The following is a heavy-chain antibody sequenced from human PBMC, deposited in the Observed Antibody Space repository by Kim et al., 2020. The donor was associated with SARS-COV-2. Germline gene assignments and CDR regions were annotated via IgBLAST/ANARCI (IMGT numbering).Heavy chain of an antibody. CDR2: ISYDGTNN. D-gene: IGHD6-19*01. V-gene: IGHV3-30-3*01. CDR3: ATDLAKWLASRYFYGMDV. Sequence: GGSLRLSCAASGFTFRNYALHWVRQAPGKGPEWLSVISYDGTNNYYAESVKGRFTISRDNSKDTRYLHMNSLRIDDTAVYYCATDLAKWLASRYFYGMDVWGRGTTVTVSS. J-gene: IGHJ6*02. CDR1: GFTFRNYA.